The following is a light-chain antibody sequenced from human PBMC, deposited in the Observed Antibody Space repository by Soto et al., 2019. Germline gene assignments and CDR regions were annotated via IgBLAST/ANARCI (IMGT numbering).Light chain of an antibody. CDR2: EVS. CDR1: TSDVGTYKF. Sequence: QSALTQPASVSGSPGQSITISCTGTTSDVGTYKFVSWDQQHPGIAPKLMIYEVSERPSGVSNRFSGSKSGNTASLTISGLQAEDEADYYCCSHAGSHVIFGGGTKLTVL. J-gene: IGLJ2*01. V-gene: IGLV2-23*02. CDR3: CSHAGSHVI.